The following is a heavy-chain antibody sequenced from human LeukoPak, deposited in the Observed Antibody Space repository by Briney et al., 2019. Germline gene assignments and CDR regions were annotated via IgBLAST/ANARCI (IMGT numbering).Heavy chain of an antibody. CDR1: GGSISSYY. Sequence: SETLSLTCTVSGGSISSYYWSWIRQPPGKGLEWIGYIYYSGSTNYSPSLKSRVTISVDTSKNQFSLKLSSVTAADTAVYYCARGYYGDYVSDSYFQHWGQGTLVTVSS. CDR3: ARGYYGDYVSDSYFQH. V-gene: IGHV4-59*01. CDR2: IYYSGST. J-gene: IGHJ1*01. D-gene: IGHD4-17*01.